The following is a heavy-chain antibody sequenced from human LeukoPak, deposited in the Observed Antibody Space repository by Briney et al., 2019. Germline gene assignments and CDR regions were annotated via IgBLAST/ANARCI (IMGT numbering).Heavy chain of an antibody. J-gene: IGHJ5*02. D-gene: IGHD3-10*01. CDR2: ISGSGGST. CDR1: GFTLSSYA. V-gene: IGHV3-23*01. CDR3: ARGCFGELLYGYNWFDP. Sequence: PGGSLSLSCAASGFTLSSYAMSWVRQAPGKGLEWVSAISGSGGSTYYADSVKGRFTISRDNSKNTLYLQMNSLRAEDTAVYYCARGCFGELLYGYNWFDPWGQGTLVTVSS.